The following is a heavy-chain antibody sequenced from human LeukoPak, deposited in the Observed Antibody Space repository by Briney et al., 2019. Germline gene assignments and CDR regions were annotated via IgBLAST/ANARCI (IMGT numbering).Heavy chain of an antibody. Sequence: PGGSLRLSCAASGFTFSSYWMNWVRQAPGKGLEWVAAIKEDGGEKDYVDSVKGRFTISRDNAKNSLYLQMNSLRAEDTAVYYCARDPYSGSPDWGQGALVTVSS. CDR2: IKEDGGEK. J-gene: IGHJ4*02. CDR1: GFTFSSYW. CDR3: ARDPYSGSPD. D-gene: IGHD1-26*01. V-gene: IGHV3-7*01.